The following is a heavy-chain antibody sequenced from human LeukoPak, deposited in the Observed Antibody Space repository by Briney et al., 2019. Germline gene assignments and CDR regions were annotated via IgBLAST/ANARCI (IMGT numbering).Heavy chain of an antibody. CDR2: IYHSGST. J-gene: IGHJ4*02. Sequence: PSQTLSLTCAVSGGSISSGGYSWSWIRQPPGKGLEWIGYIYHSGSTYYNPSLKSRVTISVDRSKNQFSLKLSSVTAADTAVYYCARGYCSSTSCQPYYFGYWGQGTLVTVSS. CDR1: GGSISSGGYS. D-gene: IGHD2-2*01. V-gene: IGHV4-30-2*01. CDR3: ARGYCSSTSCQPYYFGY.